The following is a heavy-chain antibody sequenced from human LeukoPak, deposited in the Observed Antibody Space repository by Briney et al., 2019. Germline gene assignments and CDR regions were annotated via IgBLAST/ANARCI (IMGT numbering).Heavy chain of an antibody. D-gene: IGHD3-10*01. Sequence: PGGSLRLSCAASRFTFSSYSMNWVRQAPGKGLEWVSSISSSSSYIYYADSVKGRFTISRDNAKNSLYLQMNSLRAEDTAVYYCASSLRGGDDAFDIWGQGTMVTVSS. V-gene: IGHV3-21*01. CDR1: RFTFSSYS. CDR3: ASSLRGGDDAFDI. J-gene: IGHJ3*02. CDR2: ISSSSSYI.